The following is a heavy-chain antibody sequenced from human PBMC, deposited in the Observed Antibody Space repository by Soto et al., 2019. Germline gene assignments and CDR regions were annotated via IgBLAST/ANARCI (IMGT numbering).Heavy chain of an antibody. Sequence: EVQLVESGGVVVQPGGSLRLSCAASGFTFDDYTMHWVRQAPGKGLEWVSLISWDGGSTYYADSVKGRFTISRDNSKNSLYLQMSSLRTEDTALYYCAKDKGARWLQPYYFDYWGQGTLVTVSS. CDR2: ISWDGGST. CDR1: GFTFDDYT. D-gene: IGHD5-12*01. V-gene: IGHV3-43*01. J-gene: IGHJ4*02. CDR3: AKDKGARWLQPYYFDY.